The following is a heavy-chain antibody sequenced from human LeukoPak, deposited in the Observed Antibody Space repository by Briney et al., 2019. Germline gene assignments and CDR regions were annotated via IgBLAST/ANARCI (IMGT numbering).Heavy chain of an antibody. V-gene: IGHV4-34*01. CDR1: GGSFSGYY. Sequence: PSETLSLTCAVYGGSFSGYYWSWIRQPPGKGLEWVGEMNHSGSSNYNPSLKSRVPISVDTSKNQFSLKLTSVTPEDTAVYYCARVPNVDIVATTHFDYYYMDVWGKGTTVTISS. CDR3: ARVPNVDIVATTHFDYYYMDV. D-gene: IGHD5-12*01. CDR2: MNHSGSS. J-gene: IGHJ6*03.